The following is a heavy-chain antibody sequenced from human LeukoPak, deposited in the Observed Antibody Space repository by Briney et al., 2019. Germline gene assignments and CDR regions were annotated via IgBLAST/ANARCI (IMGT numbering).Heavy chain of an antibody. CDR2: ISYDGSNK. V-gene: IGHV3-30*18. J-gene: IGHJ4*02. Sequence: PGGSLRLSCAASGFTFSSYGMHWVRQAPGKGLEWVAVISYDGSNKYYADSVKGRFTISRDNSMNTLYLQMNSLRAEDTAVYYCAKEGYERGFDYWGQGTLVTVSS. CDR3: AKEGYERGFDY. D-gene: IGHD3-10*01. CDR1: GFTFSSYG.